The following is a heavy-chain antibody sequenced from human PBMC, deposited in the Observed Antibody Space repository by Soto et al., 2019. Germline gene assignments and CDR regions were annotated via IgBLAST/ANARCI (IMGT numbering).Heavy chain of an antibody. CDR3: ARGDPYYDFWSGPNWFDP. CDR2: IYHSGST. J-gene: IGHJ5*02. D-gene: IGHD3-3*01. Sequence: LSLTCAVSGGSISSSNWWSWVRQPPGKGLEWIGEIYHSGSTNYNPSLKSRVTISVDKSKNQFSLKLSSVTAADTAVYYCARGDPYYDFWSGPNWFDPWGQGTLVTVSS. V-gene: IGHV4-4*02. CDR1: GGSISSSNW.